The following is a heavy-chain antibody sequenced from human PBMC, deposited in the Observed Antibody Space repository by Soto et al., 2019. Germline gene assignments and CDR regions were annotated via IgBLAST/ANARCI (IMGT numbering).Heavy chain of an antibody. Sequence: PSEPLSVTCTVSGGYVSSGGYYWSWIRQPPGKGLAWIGYIYYSGSTTSNPSLKRRVTISVDTSKNEFSLKPSPVTAGDPAVDYGARGMRDGYCSGGSCYFGGHMQATGFAPRGQG. V-gene: IGHV4-61*08. CDR3: ARGMRDGYCSGGSCYFGGHMQATGFAP. CDR1: GGYVSSGGYY. CDR2: IYYSGST. J-gene: IGHJ5*02. D-gene: IGHD2-15*01.